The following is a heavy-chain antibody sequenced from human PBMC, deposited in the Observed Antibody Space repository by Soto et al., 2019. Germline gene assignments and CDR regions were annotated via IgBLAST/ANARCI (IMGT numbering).Heavy chain of an antibody. CDR2: IKSKTDGGTT. V-gene: IGHV3-15*07. J-gene: IGHJ4*02. CDR1: GFTFSNAW. CDR3: TTLQRSSGWYRFSLDFDY. Sequence: EVQLVESGGGLVKPGGSLRLSCAASGFTFSNAWMNWVRQAPGKGLEWVGRIKSKTDGGTTDYAAPVKGRFTISRDDSKNTLYLQMNSLKTEDTAVYYYTTLQRSSGWYRFSLDFDYWGQGTLVTVSS. D-gene: IGHD6-19*01.